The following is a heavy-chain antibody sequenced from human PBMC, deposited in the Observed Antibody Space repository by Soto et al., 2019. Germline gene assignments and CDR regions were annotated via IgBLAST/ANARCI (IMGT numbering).Heavy chain of an antibody. Sequence: GGSLRLSCAASGFTFSGSAMHWVRQASGKGLEWVGRIRSKANSYATAYAASVKGRFTISRDDSKNTAYLQMNSLKTEDTAVYYCTRAASDILTGYSKVGAFDIWGQGTMIT. CDR2: IRSKANSYAT. CDR1: GFTFSGSA. V-gene: IGHV3-73*01. D-gene: IGHD3-9*01. CDR3: TRAASDILTGYSKVGAFDI. J-gene: IGHJ3*02.